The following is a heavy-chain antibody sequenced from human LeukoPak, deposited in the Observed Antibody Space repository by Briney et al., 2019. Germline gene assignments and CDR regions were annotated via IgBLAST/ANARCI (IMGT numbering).Heavy chain of an antibody. CDR2: IWYDGSNK. D-gene: IGHD3-10*01. J-gene: IGHJ6*02. V-gene: IGHV3-33*01. Sequence: GGSLRLSCAASGFTFSSYGMHWVRQAPGKGLEWVAVIWYDGSNKYYADSVKGRLTISRDNSKNTLYLQMNSLRAEDTAVYYCARDLAVVRGVSYYYGMDVWGQGTTVTVSS. CDR3: ARDLAVVRGVSYYYGMDV. CDR1: GFTFSSYG.